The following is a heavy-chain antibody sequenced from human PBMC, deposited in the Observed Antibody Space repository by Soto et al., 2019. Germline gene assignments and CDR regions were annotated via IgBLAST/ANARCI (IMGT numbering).Heavy chain of an antibody. J-gene: IGHJ6*02. CDR2: MNPNSGNT. D-gene: IGHD2-2*02. Sequence: ASVKVSCKASGYTFTSYDINWVRQATGQGLEWMGWMNPNSGNTGYAQKFQGRVTMTRNTSISTAYMELSSLRSEDTAVYYCARAPPAAIYYYYHYGMDVWGQGTTVTVSS. CDR3: ARAPPAAIYYYYHYGMDV. V-gene: IGHV1-8*01. CDR1: GYTFTSYD.